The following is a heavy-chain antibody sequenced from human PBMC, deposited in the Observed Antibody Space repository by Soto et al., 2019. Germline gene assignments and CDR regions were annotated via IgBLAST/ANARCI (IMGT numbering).Heavy chain of an antibody. CDR1: GFTFSSYA. D-gene: IGHD6-13*01. V-gene: IGHV3-30-3*01. Sequence: VQLVESGGGVVQTGRSLRLSCEASGFTFSSYAMHWVRQAPGKGLEWVAVISYDGSNKYYADSVKGRFTISRDNSKNTLYLQMNSLRAEDTAVYYCARESVAAAGSWFDPWGQGTLVTVSS. CDR2: ISYDGSNK. J-gene: IGHJ5*02. CDR3: ARESVAAAGSWFDP.